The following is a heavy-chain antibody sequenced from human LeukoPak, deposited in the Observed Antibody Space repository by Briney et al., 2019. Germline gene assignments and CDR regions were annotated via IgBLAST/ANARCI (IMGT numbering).Heavy chain of an antibody. Sequence: SETLSLTCTVSGGSISGYYWSWIRQPPGKGLEWIGYVYYSGTTNYKYKSSLKSRVTISVDTSKNQFSLRLCSVTAADTAVYYCARSDRDLWYFDLWGRGTLVTVSS. CDR2: VYYSGTT. CDR1: GGSISGYY. CDR3: ARSDRDLWYFDL. J-gene: IGHJ2*01. V-gene: IGHV4-59*01.